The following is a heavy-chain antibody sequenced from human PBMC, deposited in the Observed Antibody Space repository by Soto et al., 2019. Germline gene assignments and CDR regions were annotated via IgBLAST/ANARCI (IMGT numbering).Heavy chain of an antibody. J-gene: IGHJ6*02. Sequence: QVQLVQSGAEVKKPGSSVKVSCKASGGTFSSYAISWVRQAPGQWLEWMGGVIPIFGTANYAQKFQGRVTITADESTSTAYMELSSLRSEDTAVYYCARKYRYSGSYDYYYYGMDVWGQGTTVTVSS. D-gene: IGHD1-26*01. CDR1: GGTFSSYA. CDR2: VIPIFGTA. V-gene: IGHV1-69*01. CDR3: ARKYRYSGSYDYYYYGMDV.